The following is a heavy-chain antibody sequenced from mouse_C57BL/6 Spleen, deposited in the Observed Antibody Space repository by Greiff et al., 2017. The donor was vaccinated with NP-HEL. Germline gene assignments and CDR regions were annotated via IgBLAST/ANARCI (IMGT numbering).Heavy chain of an antibody. CDR1: GYTFTSYW. CDR2: IYPSDSET. Sequence: QVQLQQSGAELVRPGSSVKLSCKASGYTFTSYWMDWVKQRPGQGLEWIGNIYPSDSETHYNQKFKDKATLTVDKSSSTAYMQLSSLTSEDSAVYYCAREGYDWFAYWGQGTLVTVAA. D-gene: IGHD2-2*01. V-gene: IGHV1-61*01. CDR3: AREGYDWFAY. J-gene: IGHJ3*01.